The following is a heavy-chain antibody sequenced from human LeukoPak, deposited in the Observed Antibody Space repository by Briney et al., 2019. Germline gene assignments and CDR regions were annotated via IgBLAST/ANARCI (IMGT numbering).Heavy chain of an antibody. V-gene: IGHV3-23*01. J-gene: IGHJ1*01. CDR2: ITTDGSGA. CDR1: GFAFRNYD. D-gene: IGHD3-10*01. CDR3: AKGVLGAGSLLEYFQH. Sequence: GGSLRLSCAASGFAFRNYDMIWVRQAPGRGLEWVSGITTDGSGAYYADSVKGRYTVSRDNSKNTVFLQMNSLRGEDAAIYYCAKGVLGAGSLLEYFQHWGQGTLVTVSS.